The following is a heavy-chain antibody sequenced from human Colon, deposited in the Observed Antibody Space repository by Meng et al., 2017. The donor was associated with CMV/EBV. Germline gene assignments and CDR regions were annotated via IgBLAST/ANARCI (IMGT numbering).Heavy chain of an antibody. D-gene: IGHD2-15*01. CDR2: IRSKAYGATM. CDR3: ARGGVPGGRSPRGDWFDP. CDR1: GFRFGDYA. Sequence: GESLKISCTASGFRFGDYAVSWVRQAPEKGLEWVGFIRSKAYGATMEYAASVKGRFTISRDDSKSVAYLQMNSLTVDDTAVYHCARGGVPGGRSPRGDWFDPWGPGTLVTVSS. V-gene: IGHV3-49*04. J-gene: IGHJ5*02.